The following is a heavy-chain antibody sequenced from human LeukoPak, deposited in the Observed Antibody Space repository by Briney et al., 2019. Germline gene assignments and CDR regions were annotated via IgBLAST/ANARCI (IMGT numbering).Heavy chain of an antibody. Sequence: SETLSLTCTVSGASISSGSYYGGWIRQPAGKGLEWIGRVYTSGRTTYSPSLESRVTISVDTSKNQFSLKLSSVTAADTAVYYCARAAAVAVDCWGQGTLVTVSS. CDR2: VYTSGRT. J-gene: IGHJ4*02. CDR1: GASISSGSYY. CDR3: ARAAAVAVDC. V-gene: IGHV4-61*02. D-gene: IGHD6-19*01.